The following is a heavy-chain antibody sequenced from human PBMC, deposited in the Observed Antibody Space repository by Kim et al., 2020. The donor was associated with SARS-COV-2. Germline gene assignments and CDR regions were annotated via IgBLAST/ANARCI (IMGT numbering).Heavy chain of an antibody. Sequence: SETLSLTCTVSGGSISSYYWSWIRQPPGKGLEWIGYIYYSGSTNYNPSLKSRVTISVDTSKNQFSLKLSSVTAADTAVYYCARLSIAAAGTLVFHAFDIWGQGTMVTVSS. CDR1: GGSISSYY. J-gene: IGHJ3*02. CDR2: IYYSGST. D-gene: IGHD6-13*01. V-gene: IGHV4-59*01. CDR3: ARLSIAAAGTLVFHAFDI.